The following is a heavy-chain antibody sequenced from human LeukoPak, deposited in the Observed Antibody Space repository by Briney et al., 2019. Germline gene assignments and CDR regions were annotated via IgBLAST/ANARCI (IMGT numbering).Heavy chain of an antibody. V-gene: IGHV4-39*01. CDR1: GGSISSTIYY. D-gene: IGHD3-3*01. CDR3: ARHLGGSGSSDAFDI. Sequence: TSETLSLTCTVSGGSISSTIYYCAWIRQPPGKGLEWIGSIYYGGKTYYNPSLESRVTTSVDTSKNQFSLKLSSVTAADTAVYYCARHLGGSGSSDAFDIWGQGTMVTVSS. J-gene: IGHJ3*02. CDR2: IYYGGKT.